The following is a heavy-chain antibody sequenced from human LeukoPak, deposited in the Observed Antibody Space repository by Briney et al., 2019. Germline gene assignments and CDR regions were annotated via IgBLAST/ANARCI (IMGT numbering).Heavy chain of an antibody. Sequence: SETLSLTCAVYGGSFSGYYWSWIRQPPGKGLEWIGEINHSGSTNYNPSLKSRVTISVDTSKNQFSLKLSSVTAADTAVYYCARGPPRSGSYYNDAFDIWGQGTMATVSS. D-gene: IGHD1-26*01. J-gene: IGHJ3*02. CDR2: INHSGST. V-gene: IGHV4-34*01. CDR1: GGSFSGYY. CDR3: ARGPPRSGSYYNDAFDI.